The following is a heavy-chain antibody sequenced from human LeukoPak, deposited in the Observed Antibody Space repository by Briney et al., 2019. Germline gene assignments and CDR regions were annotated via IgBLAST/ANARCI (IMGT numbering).Heavy chain of an antibody. CDR1: GYSIRGGNY. D-gene: IGHD3-22*01. V-gene: IGHV4-38-2*01. CDR3: ARSGDYIKEGFDY. J-gene: IGHJ4*02. CDR2: INHSGIT. Sequence: PSETLSLTCAVSGYSIRGGNYWGWIGQPPGKGREGIGSINHSGITEYNPSLKSRVTLSVDTSKNQFSLQLRSVTAADRALYYCARSGDYIKEGFDYWGQGTQVTVSS.